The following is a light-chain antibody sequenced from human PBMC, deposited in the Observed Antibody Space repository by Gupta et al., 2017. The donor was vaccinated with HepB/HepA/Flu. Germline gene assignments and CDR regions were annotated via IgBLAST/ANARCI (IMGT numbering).Light chain of an antibody. V-gene: IGKV1-33*01. J-gene: IGKJ4*01. CDR1: QDISNY. CDR2: DSS. CDR3: QQYDNLPRT. Sequence: DIQMTQSPSSLSASVGDRVTITCQASQDISNYLNWYQQKPGKAPKLLIYDSSNVETGVPSRFSGSGSGTDFTFTISSLQPEDIATYYCQQYDNLPRTFGGGTKVEIK.